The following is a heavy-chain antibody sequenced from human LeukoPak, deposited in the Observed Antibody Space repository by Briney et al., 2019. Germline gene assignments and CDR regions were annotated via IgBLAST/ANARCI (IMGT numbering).Heavy chain of an antibody. J-gene: IGHJ4*02. Sequence: GGSLRLSCAASGITFSSYGMSWVRQAPGKGLEWVSSISSTGGTTYYADSVKGRFTISRDNSKNTLYLQMNSLRAEDTAMFYCARDSPYPGVGALQNWGQGILVTVSS. CDR2: ISSTGGTT. D-gene: IGHD1-26*01. V-gene: IGHV3-23*01. CDR3: ARDSPYPGVGALQN. CDR1: GITFSSYG.